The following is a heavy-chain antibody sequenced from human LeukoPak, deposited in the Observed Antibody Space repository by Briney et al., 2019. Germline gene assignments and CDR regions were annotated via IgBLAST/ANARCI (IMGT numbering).Heavy chain of an antibody. CDR1: GFTFSSYW. J-gene: IGHJ4*02. D-gene: IGHD2-21*02. Sequence: PGGSLRLSCAASGFTFSSYWMYWVRQAPGKGLVWVSRINSDGSSTSYADSVKGRFTISRDNAKNTLYLQMNSLRAEDTAVYYCARDEYCGGDCYSDYWGQGTLVTVSS. CDR3: ARDEYCGGDCYSDY. CDR2: INSDGSST. V-gene: IGHV3-74*01.